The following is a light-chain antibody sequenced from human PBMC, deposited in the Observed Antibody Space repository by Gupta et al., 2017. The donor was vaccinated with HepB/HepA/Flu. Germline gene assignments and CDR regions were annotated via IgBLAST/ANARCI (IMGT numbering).Light chain of an antibody. Sequence: EIVFTQSPATLSLSPGERATLSCRASQSVSSYLAWYQQKPGQAPRLLIYDASNRATGIPARFSGSGYGTDFTLTISSREPEDFAVYYCQQRSNWPPLTFGGGTKVEIK. V-gene: IGKV3-11*01. CDR3: QQRSNWPPLT. J-gene: IGKJ4*01. CDR2: DAS. CDR1: QSVSSY.